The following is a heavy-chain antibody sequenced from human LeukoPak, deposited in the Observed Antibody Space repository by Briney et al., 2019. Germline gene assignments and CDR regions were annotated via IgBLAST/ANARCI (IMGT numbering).Heavy chain of an antibody. V-gene: IGHV3-74*01. CDR3: ARGGDYVVDNWFDP. CDR1: GFTFSSYW. Sequence: GGSLRLSCAASGFTFSSYWMHWLRQAPGKGLVWVSRINSDGSSTSYADSVKGRFTISRDNAKNTLYLQMNSLRAEDAAVYYCARGGDYVVDNWFDPWGQGTLVTVSS. CDR2: INSDGSST. J-gene: IGHJ5*02. D-gene: IGHD4-17*01.